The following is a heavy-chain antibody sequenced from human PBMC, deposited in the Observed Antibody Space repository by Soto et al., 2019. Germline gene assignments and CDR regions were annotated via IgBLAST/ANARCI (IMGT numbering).Heavy chain of an antibody. V-gene: IGHV3-53*01. CDR1: GLTVSGKKY. D-gene: IGHD1-1*01. CDR3: ASWLQREHAYDV. J-gene: IGHJ3*01. CDR2: VYDVDGT. Sequence: DVQLVESGGGLIQPGGSLRLSCAASGLTVSGKKYMAWGRQAPGKGLEWVSGVYDVDGTYYADSVKGRVTISRDTSKTIVFLEMNDLSPDDTAVYYCASWLQREHAYDVWGLGTTVTVSS.